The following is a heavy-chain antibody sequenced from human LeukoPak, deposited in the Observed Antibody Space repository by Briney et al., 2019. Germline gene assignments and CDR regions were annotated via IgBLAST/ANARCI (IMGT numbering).Heavy chain of an antibody. J-gene: IGHJ4*02. D-gene: IGHD5-12*01. CDR3: ARDDKRLRPQYYFDY. CDR2: ISAYNGNT. Sequence: ASVKVSCKASGYTFTSYGISWVRQAPGQGLEWMGWISAYNGNTNYAQKLQGRVTMTTDTSTSTAYMELRSLRSDDTAVYYCARDDKRLRPQYYFDYWGQGTLVTVSS. V-gene: IGHV1-18*01. CDR1: GYTFTSYG.